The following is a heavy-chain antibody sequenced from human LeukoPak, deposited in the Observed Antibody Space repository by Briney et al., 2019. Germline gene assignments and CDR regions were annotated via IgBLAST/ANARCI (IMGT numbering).Heavy chain of an antibody. V-gene: IGHV4-28*01. CDR3: ARNQAVAANRGAFDI. J-gene: IGHJ3*02. CDR1: GYSISSNNW. Sequence: SETLSLTCAVSGYSISSNNWWAWIRQPPGKGLEWIRYFYYSGNTYYNPYNPSLTSRVTMSVDTSKNQFSLKLDSVTEIDTAMYYCARNQAVAANRGAFDIWGQGTMVTVSS. CDR2: FYYSGNT. D-gene: IGHD6-19*01.